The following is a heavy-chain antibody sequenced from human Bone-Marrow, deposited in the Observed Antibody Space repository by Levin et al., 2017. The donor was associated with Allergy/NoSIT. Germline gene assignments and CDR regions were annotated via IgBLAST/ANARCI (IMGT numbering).Heavy chain of an antibody. CDR3: TRVRIGAVGSLDAFDI. CDR1: GFTFGDYA. D-gene: IGHD6-13*01. CDR2: IITKPYGGTT. J-gene: IGHJ3*02. Sequence: GGSLRLSCTASGFTFGDYAMSWFRQAPGKGLEWVGFIITKPYGGTTEYAASLKDRFTTARDDSKSIAYLQMNSLKTEDTAVYYCTRVRIGAVGSLDAFDIWGQGTKVTVSS. V-gene: IGHV3-49*03.